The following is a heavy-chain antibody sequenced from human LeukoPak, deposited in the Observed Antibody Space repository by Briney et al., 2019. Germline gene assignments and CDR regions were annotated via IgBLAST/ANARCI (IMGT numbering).Heavy chain of an antibody. CDR3: ASGRPASYYDFWSGPFDY. J-gene: IGHJ4*02. CDR1: GYSFTSYW. D-gene: IGHD3-3*01. Sequence: GESLKISCKGFGYSFTSYWIGWVRQMPGKGLEWMGIIYPGDSDTRYSPSFQGQVTISADKSISTAYLQWSSLKASHTAMYYCASGRPASYYDFWSGPFDYWGQGTLVTVSS. CDR2: IYPGDSDT. V-gene: IGHV5-51*01.